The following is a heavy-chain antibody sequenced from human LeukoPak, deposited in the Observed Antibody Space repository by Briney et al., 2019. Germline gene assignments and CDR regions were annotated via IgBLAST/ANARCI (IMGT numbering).Heavy chain of an antibody. J-gene: IGHJ4*02. CDR3: ARGPRITVGRPSDY. D-gene: IGHD6-19*01. V-gene: IGHV1-2*02. Sequence: ASVKVSCKASGYTFTDYYMHWVRQAPGQGLEWMGWINSNSGDTNYAQKFQGRVAMTRDTSITTAYMELSWLRADDTAVYYCARGPRITVGRPSDYWGQGTLVTVSS. CDR2: INSNSGDT. CDR1: GYTFTDYY.